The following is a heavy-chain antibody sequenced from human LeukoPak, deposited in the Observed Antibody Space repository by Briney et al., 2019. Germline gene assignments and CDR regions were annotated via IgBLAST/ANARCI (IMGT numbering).Heavy chain of an antibody. Sequence: GGSLRLSCSASGFTFSSYAMHWVRQAPGKGLEWVSAISGSGGSTYYADSVKGRFTISRDNSKNTLYLQMNSLRAEDTAVYYRAKREQQLELDYWGQGTLVTVSS. D-gene: IGHD6-13*01. CDR2: ISGSGGST. CDR3: AKREQQLELDY. CDR1: GFTFSSYA. J-gene: IGHJ4*02. V-gene: IGHV3-23*01.